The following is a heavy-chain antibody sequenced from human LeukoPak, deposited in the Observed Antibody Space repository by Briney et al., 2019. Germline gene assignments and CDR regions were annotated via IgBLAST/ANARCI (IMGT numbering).Heavy chain of an antibody. V-gene: IGHV3-33*01. D-gene: IGHD6-13*01. CDR3: ARGRLGIAAAGTATPTYYFDY. CDR1: GFTFSSYG. J-gene: IGHJ4*02. CDR2: IWYDGSNK. Sequence: GGSLRLSCAASGFTFSSYGMHWVRQAPGRGLEWVAVIWYDGSNKYYADSVKGRFTISRDNSKNTLYLQMNSLRAEDTAMYYCARGRLGIAAAGTATPTYYFDYWGQGTLVTVSS.